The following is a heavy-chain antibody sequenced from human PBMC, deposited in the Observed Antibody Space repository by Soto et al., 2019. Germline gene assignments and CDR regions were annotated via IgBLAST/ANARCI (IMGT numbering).Heavy chain of an antibody. CDR2: IYPGDSDT. J-gene: IGHJ4*02. V-gene: IGHV5-51*01. CDR1: GYSFTSYW. Sequence: PXGSLKISCKGCGYSFTSYWIGWVRQMPGKGLEWMGIIYPGDSDTRYSPSFQGQVTISAEKSISTAYLQWSSLKASDTAMYYCARLGATDVYYFDYWGQGTLVTASS. D-gene: IGHD1-26*01. CDR3: ARLGATDVYYFDY.